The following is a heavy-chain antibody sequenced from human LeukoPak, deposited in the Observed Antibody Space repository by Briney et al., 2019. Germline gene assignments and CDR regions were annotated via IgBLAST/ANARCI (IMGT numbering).Heavy chain of an antibody. CDR1: GGSFSSYY. V-gene: IGHV4-59*01. D-gene: IGHD6-13*01. Sequence: SETLSLTCAVYGGSFSSYYWSWIRQPPGKGLEWIGYIYYSGSTNYNPSLKSRVTISVDTSKNQFSLKLSSVTAADTAVYYCARADSSSWYSYAFDIWGQGTMVTVSS. J-gene: IGHJ3*02. CDR2: IYYSGST. CDR3: ARADSSSWYSYAFDI.